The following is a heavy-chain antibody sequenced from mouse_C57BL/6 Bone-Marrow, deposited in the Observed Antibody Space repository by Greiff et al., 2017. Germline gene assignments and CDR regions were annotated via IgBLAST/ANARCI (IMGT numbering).Heavy chain of an antibody. CDR2: IDPETGGT. J-gene: IGHJ4*01. CDR3: TSDGYYDYAMDY. CDR1: GYTFTDYE. D-gene: IGHD2-3*01. Sequence: VQLQQSGAELVRPGASVTLSCKASGYTFTDYEMHWVKQTPVQGLEWIGAIDPETGGTAYNQKFKGKAILTAYKSSSTAYMELRSLTSEYSAVYYCTSDGYYDYAMDYWGQGTSVTVSS. V-gene: IGHV1-15*01.